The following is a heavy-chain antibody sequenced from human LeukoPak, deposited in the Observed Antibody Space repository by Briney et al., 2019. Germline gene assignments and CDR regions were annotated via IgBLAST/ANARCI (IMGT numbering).Heavy chain of an antibody. CDR3: ARNWAPRRIKAMDA. Sequence: ASVKVSCKGSGYTFTGYYMHWVRQPPAQGLEWVGCMNPNSGGTNYAQKFQGRVTMTRDTSISTAYMELSRLRSDDTAVYYCARNWAPRRIKAMDAWGQGNTFTVSS. D-gene: IGHD7-27*01. V-gene: IGHV1-2*02. CDR1: GYTFTGYY. CDR2: MNPNSGGT. J-gene: IGHJ6*02.